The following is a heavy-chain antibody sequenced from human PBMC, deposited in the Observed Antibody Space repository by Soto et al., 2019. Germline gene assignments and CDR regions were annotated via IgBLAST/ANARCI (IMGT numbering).Heavy chain of an antibody. V-gene: IGHV1-18*01. D-gene: IGHD6-13*01. CDR3: ARLAAAGTGGNYYYYYGMDV. CDR1: GYTFTSYG. Sequence: ASVKVSCKASGYTFTSYGISWVRQAPGQGLEWMGWISAYNGNTNYAQKLQGRVTMTTDTSTSTAYMELRSLRSDDTAVYYCARLAAAGTGGNYYYYYGMDVWGQGTTVTVSS. CDR2: ISAYNGNT. J-gene: IGHJ6*02.